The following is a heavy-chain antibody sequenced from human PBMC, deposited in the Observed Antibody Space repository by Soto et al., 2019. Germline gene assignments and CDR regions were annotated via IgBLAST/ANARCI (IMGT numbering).Heavy chain of an antibody. Sequence: SETLSLTCTVSGGSISHYYWSWVRQPPGKGLEWIGYIYYTGNINFNPSLKSRVNISVDTSKNQLSLKLSSVTAADTAVYYCERQLSRYSGSSWFDPWGQGTLVTVYS. D-gene: IGHD1-26*01. V-gene: IGHV4-59*01. CDR2: IYYTGNI. CDR1: GGSISHYY. CDR3: ERQLSRYSGSSWFDP. J-gene: IGHJ5*02.